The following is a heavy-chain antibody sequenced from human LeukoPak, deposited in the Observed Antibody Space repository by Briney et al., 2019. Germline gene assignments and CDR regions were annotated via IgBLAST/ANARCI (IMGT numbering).Heavy chain of an antibody. CDR2: ISSSSSYI. J-gene: IGHJ3*02. CDR3: ARAAAVAGDAFDI. D-gene: IGHD6-19*01. V-gene: IGHV3-21*01. Sequence: GGSLRLSCIASGFIFSSYAMNWVRQAPGKGLEWVSSISSSSSYIYYADSVKGRFTISRDNAKNSLYLQMNSLRAEDTAVYYCARAAAVAGDAFDIWGQGTMVTVSS. CDR1: GFIFSSYA.